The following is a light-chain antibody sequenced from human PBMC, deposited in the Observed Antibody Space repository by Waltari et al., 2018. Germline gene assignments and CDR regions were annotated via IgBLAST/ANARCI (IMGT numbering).Light chain of an antibody. V-gene: IGKV3-20*01. CDR3: QQYDISPLT. CDR1: QTVRTTY. J-gene: IGKJ4*01. CDR2: GAS. Sequence: EIVLTQSPGTLSLSPGECATLSCRASQTVRTTYLAWYQQKPGQAPPLLIYGASSRATGIPDRFSGSGSGTDFSLTISCVEPEDFAVYYCQQYDISPLTFVGGTKLEI.